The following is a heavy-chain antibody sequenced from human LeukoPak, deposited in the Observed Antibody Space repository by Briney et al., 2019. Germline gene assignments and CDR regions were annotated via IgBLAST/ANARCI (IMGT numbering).Heavy chain of an antibody. CDR3: ARFPITYYYDRTPPE. V-gene: IGHV4-39*01. CDR1: GDSLRGSSYY. CDR2: VFYSGST. D-gene: IGHD3-22*01. J-gene: IGHJ4*02. Sequence: PSETLSLTCAVSGDSLRGSSYYWVWIRQPPGKGLEWIGSVFYSGSTYYHPALKSRVTISLDTSKNQISLKLSSVTAADTAVYYCARFPITYYYDRTPPEWGQGTLVTVSS.